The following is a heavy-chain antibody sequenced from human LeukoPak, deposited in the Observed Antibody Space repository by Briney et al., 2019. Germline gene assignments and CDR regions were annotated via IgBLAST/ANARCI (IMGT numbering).Heavy chain of an antibody. CDR3: ARHGGAYYYGSGSSVAFDI. CDR2: IYYSGST. CDR1: GGSISSYY. J-gene: IGHJ3*02. Sequence: SETLSLTCTVSGGSISSYYWSWIRQPPGKGLEWIGYIYYSGSTNYNPSLKSRVTISVDTSKNQFSLKLSSVTAADTAVYYCARHGGAYYYGSGSSVAFDIWGQGTMVTVSS. V-gene: IGHV4-59*08. D-gene: IGHD3-10*01.